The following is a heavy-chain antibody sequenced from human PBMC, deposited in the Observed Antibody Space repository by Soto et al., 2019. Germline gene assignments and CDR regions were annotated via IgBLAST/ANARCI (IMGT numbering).Heavy chain of an antibody. CDR1: GGSISSYY. Sequence: SETLSLTCTVSGGSISSYYWSWIRQPPGKGLEWIGYIYYSGSTNYNPSLKSRVTISVDTSKNQFSLKLSSVTAADTAVYYCARSSDYSGSYGVRTRGENNFDYWGQGTLVTVSS. CDR2: IYYSGST. J-gene: IGHJ4*02. CDR3: ARSSDYSGSYGVRTRGENNFDY. D-gene: IGHD1-26*01. V-gene: IGHV4-59*01.